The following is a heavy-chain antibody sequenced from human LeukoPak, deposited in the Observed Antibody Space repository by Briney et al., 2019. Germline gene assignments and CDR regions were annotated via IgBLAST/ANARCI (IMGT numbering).Heavy chain of an antibody. V-gene: IGHV4-59*01. CDR2: IYYSGST. D-gene: IGHD5-12*01. CDR1: GDSINSYY. J-gene: IGHJ4*02. Sequence: SSETLSLTCTVSGDSINSYYWSWIRQPPGKGLEWIGYIYYSGSTKYNPSLKSRVTITVDTSKNQFSLKLSSVTAADTAVYYCARDGYSGSDALWGQGTLVTVSS. CDR3: ARDGYSGSDAL.